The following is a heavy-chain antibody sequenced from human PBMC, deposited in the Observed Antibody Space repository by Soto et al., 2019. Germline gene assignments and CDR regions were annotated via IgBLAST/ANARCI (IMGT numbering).Heavy chain of an antibody. Sequence: QVQLVQSGAEVKKPGASVKVSCKASGFTFTNYFFHWVRQAPRQGLEWVGIISPYDGSKHYQQSLQSRITMTRDTSTSTVYMELRSLRSEDTAVYFCARGDVRGSTGFYYYYGMDVWGYGTMITVTS. CDR1: GFTFTNYF. V-gene: IGHV1-46*01. J-gene: IGHJ6*04. CDR3: ARGDVRGSTGFYYYYGMDV. CDR2: ISPYDGSK. D-gene: IGHD1-26*01.